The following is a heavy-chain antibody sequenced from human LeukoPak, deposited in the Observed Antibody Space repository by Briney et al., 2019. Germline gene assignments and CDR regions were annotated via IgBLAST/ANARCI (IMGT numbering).Heavy chain of an antibody. D-gene: IGHD3-16*01. CDR2: SHYNEST. CDR3: ARGDRSSYFFDN. V-gene: IGHV4-59*01. J-gene: IGHJ4*02. Sequence: SETLSLTCTVSGGSISIYYWNWLRQPPGKGLEWIGLSHYNESTSYNPSLKSRITISVDASKSLLSLKMNSVTAADTAMYYCARGDRSSYFFDNWGQGTLVTVSS. CDR1: GGSISIYY.